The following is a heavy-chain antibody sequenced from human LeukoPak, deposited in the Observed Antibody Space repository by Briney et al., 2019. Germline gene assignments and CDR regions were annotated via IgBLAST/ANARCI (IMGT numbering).Heavy chain of an antibody. CDR2: MNPNSGNT. Sequence: GASVKVSCKAPGYTFTSYDINWVRQATGQGLEWMGWMNPNSGNTGYAQKFQGRVTMTRNTSISTAYMELSSLRSEDTAVYYCARDKPFWSGYRDYYYGMDVWGQGTTVTVSS. J-gene: IGHJ6*02. CDR1: GYTFTSYD. CDR3: ARDKPFWSGYRDYYYGMDV. V-gene: IGHV1-8*01. D-gene: IGHD3-3*01.